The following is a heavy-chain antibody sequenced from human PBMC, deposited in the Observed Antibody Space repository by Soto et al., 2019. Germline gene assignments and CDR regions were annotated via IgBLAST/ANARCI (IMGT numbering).Heavy chain of an antibody. CDR2: IFSAGVT. Sequence: GGSLRLSCAPSGFAVEDNFVGWARQASGKGMEWVSIIFSAGVTYYADSVKGRFTISKDISKNTLTLQMSSLRADDTAVYFCAGAGNYNYAFEFWGLGTPVTVSS. CDR1: GFAVEDNF. J-gene: IGHJ4*02. CDR3: AGAGNYNYAFEF. D-gene: IGHD3-9*01. V-gene: IGHV3-53*01.